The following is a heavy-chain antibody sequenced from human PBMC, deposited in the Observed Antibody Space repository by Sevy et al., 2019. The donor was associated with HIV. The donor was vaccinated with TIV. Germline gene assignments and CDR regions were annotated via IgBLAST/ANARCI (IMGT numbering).Heavy chain of an antibody. J-gene: IGHJ4*02. CDR2: ISSDGRNK. CDR3: ARDKGESSSSFLGELSY. Sequence: GGSLRLSCAASGFTFIRYAMNWVRQAPGKGLEWVAVISSDGRNKYYADSVKGRFTISRDNSKNTQNLQMNSLRSEDTAVYYCARDKGESSSSFLGELSYWGQGTLVTVSS. D-gene: IGHD3-16*02. V-gene: IGHV3-30*01. CDR1: GFTFIRYA.